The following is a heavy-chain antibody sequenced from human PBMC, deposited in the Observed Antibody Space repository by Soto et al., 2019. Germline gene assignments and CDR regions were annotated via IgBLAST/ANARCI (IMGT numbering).Heavy chain of an antibody. CDR1: GYRFTVYG. Sequence: GXSVKVACKGSGYRFTVYGVRLVRQAPGQGLQCMGWINAKSGATDYSQKFQGRVTMTREMSTNTAYLELSGLRSDDTADDTAVYYCSKSNYGGDDYFLHCRDVWGKGTTGSVS. D-gene: IGHD2-21*02. CDR3: VYYCSKSNYGGDDYFLHCRDV. V-gene: IGHV1-2*02. CDR2: INAKSGAT. J-gene: IGHJ6*03.